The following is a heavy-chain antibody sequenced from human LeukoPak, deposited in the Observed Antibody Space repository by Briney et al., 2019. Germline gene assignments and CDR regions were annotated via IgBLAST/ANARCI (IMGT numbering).Heavy chain of an antibody. Sequence: SETLSLTCTVSGGSINNYYWSWIRQPPGKGLEWIGYISYRGTTKYNSSLKSRVTISVDTSKNQFSLKLSSVTAADTAVYYCATTGIAAAGNHHWGQGTLVTVSS. CDR1: GGSINNYY. CDR2: ISYRGTT. J-gene: IGHJ5*02. D-gene: IGHD6-13*01. V-gene: IGHV4-59*12. CDR3: ATTGIAAAGNHH.